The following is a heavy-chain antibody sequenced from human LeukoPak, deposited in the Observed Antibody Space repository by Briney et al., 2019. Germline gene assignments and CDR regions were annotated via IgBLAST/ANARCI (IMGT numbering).Heavy chain of an antibody. CDR3: ARWVVGSPYDDDAFDI. J-gene: IGHJ3*02. V-gene: IGHV4-59*01. CDR2: IYYSGST. CDR1: GGSISSYY. Sequence: PSETLSLTCTVSGGSISSYYWSWIRQPPGKGLEWIGYIYYSGSTNYNPSLKSRVTISVDTSKNQFSLKLGSVTAADTAVYYCARWVVGSPYDDDAFDIWGQGTMVTVSS. D-gene: IGHD5-12*01.